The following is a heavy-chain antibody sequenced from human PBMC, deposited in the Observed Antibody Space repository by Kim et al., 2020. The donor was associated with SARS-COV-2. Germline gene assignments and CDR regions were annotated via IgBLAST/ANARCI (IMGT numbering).Heavy chain of an antibody. CDR3: ARRTTVTTYYYYYYGMDV. V-gene: IGHV4-31*02. Sequence: RRVTISVETSKNQFSLKLSSVTAADTAVYYCARRTTVTTYYYYYYGMDVWGQGTTVTVSS. J-gene: IGHJ6*02. D-gene: IGHD4-17*01.